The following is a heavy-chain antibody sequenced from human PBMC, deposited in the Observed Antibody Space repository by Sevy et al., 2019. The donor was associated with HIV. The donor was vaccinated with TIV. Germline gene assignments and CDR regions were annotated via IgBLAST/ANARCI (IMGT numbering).Heavy chain of an antibody. J-gene: IGHJ4*02. CDR1: GGSITSLY. Sequence: SETLSLTCTVSGGSITSLYWNWIRQPPGKGLEWIANIYYNGHINYNPSLKSRVPLSLDTSKNQFSLRLSSGTAADTAMYYCAGENAWGRGYSWGQGTLVTVSS. CDR2: IYYNGHI. D-gene: IGHD1-26*01. CDR3: AGENAWGRGYS. V-gene: IGHV4-59*08.